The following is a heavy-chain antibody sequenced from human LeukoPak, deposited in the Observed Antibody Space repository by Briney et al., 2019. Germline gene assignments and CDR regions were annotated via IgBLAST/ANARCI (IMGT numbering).Heavy chain of an antibody. Sequence: PSETLSLXCTVSGGSISSSSYYWGWIRQPPGKGLEWIGSIYYSGITYYNPSLKSRVTISVDTSKNQFSLKLSSVTAADTAVYYCARGYYYDSSGQSDYFDYWGQGTLVTVSS. D-gene: IGHD3-22*01. V-gene: IGHV4-39*01. CDR3: ARGYYYDSSGQSDYFDY. CDR2: IYYSGIT. J-gene: IGHJ4*02. CDR1: GGSISSSSYY.